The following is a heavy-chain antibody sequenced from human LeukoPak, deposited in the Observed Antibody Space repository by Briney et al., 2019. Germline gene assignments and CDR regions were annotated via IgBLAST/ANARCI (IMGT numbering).Heavy chain of an antibody. J-gene: IGHJ4*02. CDR1: GFPFSSYW. Sequence: GGSLRLSCVASGFPFSSYWMTWVRQAPGKGLEWVANIKQDGSKKSYVDSVKGRFTISRDNAKNSLYLQMNSLRAEDTAVYYCAVSGSFDYWGQGTLVTVSS. CDR3: AVSGSFDY. V-gene: IGHV3-7*03. CDR2: IKQDGSKK. D-gene: IGHD5-12*01.